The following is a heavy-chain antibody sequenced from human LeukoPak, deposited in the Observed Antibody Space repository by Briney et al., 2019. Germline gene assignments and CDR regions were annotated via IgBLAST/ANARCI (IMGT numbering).Heavy chain of an antibody. CDR3: ARASEYSSGWHLAEYFQH. J-gene: IGHJ1*01. CDR1: GGSFSGYY. D-gene: IGHD6-19*01. CDR2: INHSGSI. V-gene: IGHV4-34*01. Sequence: RTSETLSLTCGVYGGSFSGYYWSWIRQPPGKGLEWIEEINHSGSINYNPSLKSRVTISVDTSKNQFSLKLSSVTAADTAVYYCARASEYSSGWHLAEYFQHWGQGTLVTVSS.